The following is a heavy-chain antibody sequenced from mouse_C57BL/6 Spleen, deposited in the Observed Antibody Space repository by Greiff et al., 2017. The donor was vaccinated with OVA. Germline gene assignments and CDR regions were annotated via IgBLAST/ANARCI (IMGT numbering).Heavy chain of an antibody. CDR3: ARALYDGYGY. Sequence: VQLQQPGAELVKPGASVKLSCKASGYTFTSYWMQWVQQRPGQGLEWIGEIDPSDSYTNYNQKFKGKATLTVDTSSSTAYMQLSSLTSEDSAVYYCARALYDGYGYWGQGTTLTVSS. V-gene: IGHV1-50*01. CDR2: IDPSDSYT. J-gene: IGHJ2*01. CDR1: GYTFTSYW. D-gene: IGHD2-3*01.